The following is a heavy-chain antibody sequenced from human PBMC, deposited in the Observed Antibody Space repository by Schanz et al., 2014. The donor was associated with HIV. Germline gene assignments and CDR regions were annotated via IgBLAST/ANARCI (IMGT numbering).Heavy chain of an antibody. CDR3: ARDKGRKATFGVVTNYCLDF. CDR1: GYTFTNYG. V-gene: IGHV1-18*01. CDR2: INVYNGNT. Sequence: QVQLVQSGAEVKKPGASVEVSCKTSGYTFTNYGISWVRQAPGQGLEWMGWINVYNGNTNYAQKFQGRVTMTTDTSTSTAYVELRSLRSDDTAVYYCARDKGRKATFGVVTNYCLDFWGQGTLVTVSS. D-gene: IGHD3-3*01. J-gene: IGHJ4*02.